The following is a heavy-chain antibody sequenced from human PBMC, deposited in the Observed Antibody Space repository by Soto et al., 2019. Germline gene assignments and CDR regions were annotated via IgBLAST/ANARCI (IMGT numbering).Heavy chain of an antibody. V-gene: IGHV1-69*06. CDR2: IIPIFGTA. Sequence: GASVKVSCKASGGTFSSYAISWVRQAPGQGLEWMGGIIPIFGTANYAQKFQGRVTITADKSTSTAYMELSSLRSEDTAVYYCARGRIVGATYRFDYWGQGTLVTVSS. D-gene: IGHD1-26*01. J-gene: IGHJ4*02. CDR3: ARGRIVGATYRFDY. CDR1: GGTFSSYA.